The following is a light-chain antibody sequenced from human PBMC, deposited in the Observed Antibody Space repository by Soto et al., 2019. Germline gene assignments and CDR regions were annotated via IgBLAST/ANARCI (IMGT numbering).Light chain of an antibody. CDR1: QSINSW. V-gene: IGKV1-5*03. J-gene: IGKJ1*01. CDR3: QQYNNYLWT. CDR2: KAS. Sequence: IQMTHSPSTLSASIVYRVTITFRASQSINSWLAWYQKKPGKAPNLLIYKASTLETGVPSRFSGSGSGTEFTLTISSLQPDDFATYYCQQYNNYLWTFGQGTKVDIK.